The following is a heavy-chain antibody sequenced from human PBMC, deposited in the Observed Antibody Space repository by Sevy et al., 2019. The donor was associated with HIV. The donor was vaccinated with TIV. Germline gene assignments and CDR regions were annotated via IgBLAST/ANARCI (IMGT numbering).Heavy chain of an antibody. CDR3: ARTGIVGALYYYYGMDV. Sequence: ASVKVSCKASGYTFTGYYMHWVRQAPGQGLEWMGWINPNSGGTNYGEKFQGRVTMTRDTSISTAYMELSRLRSDDTAVYYCARTGIVGALYYYYGMDVWGQGTTVTVSS. J-gene: IGHJ6*02. D-gene: IGHD1-26*01. CDR2: INPNSGGT. CDR1: GYTFTGYY. V-gene: IGHV1-2*02.